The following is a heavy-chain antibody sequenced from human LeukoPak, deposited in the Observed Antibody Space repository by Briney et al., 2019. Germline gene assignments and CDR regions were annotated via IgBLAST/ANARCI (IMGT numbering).Heavy chain of an antibody. D-gene: IGHD3-10*01. CDR2: INPSGGST. Sequence: ASVKVSCKASGYTFTSYYMHWVRQAPGQGLEWMGIINPSGGSTSYAQKFQGRVTMTRDTSTSTVYMELSSLRSEDTAVYYCASEPLYGSGRYYPGLFFWGQGTLVTVSS. V-gene: IGHV1-46*01. CDR1: GYTFTSYY. CDR3: ASEPLYGSGRYYPGLFF. J-gene: IGHJ4*02.